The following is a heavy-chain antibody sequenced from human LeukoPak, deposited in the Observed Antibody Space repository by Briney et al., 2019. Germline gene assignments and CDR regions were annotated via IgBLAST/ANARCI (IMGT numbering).Heavy chain of an antibody. J-gene: IGHJ4*02. CDR3: ARDRYYGSSGYSNFDY. CDR1: GYTFTSYY. Sequence: ASVKVSCKASGYTFTSYYMHWVRQAPGQGLEWMGIINPSGGSTSYAQKFQGRVTMTRDTSTSTVYMELSNLRSEDTAVYYCARDRYYGSSGYSNFDYWGQGTLVTVSS. V-gene: IGHV1-46*01. CDR2: INPSGGST. D-gene: IGHD3-22*01.